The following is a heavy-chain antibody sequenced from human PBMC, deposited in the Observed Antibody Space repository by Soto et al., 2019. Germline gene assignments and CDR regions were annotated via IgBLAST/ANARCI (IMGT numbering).Heavy chain of an antibody. D-gene: IGHD5-18*01. J-gene: IGHJ4*02. V-gene: IGHV3-9*01. CDR3: ARDPSVTAIGRADH. Sequence: PGGSLRLSCAASGFVFDNHAMHWVRHAPGKGLEWVSGISWNSNHIAYADSVKGRFTISRDNAKNALYLQMTSLRSEDTALYYCARDPSVTAIGRADHWGQGTLVTVSS. CDR2: ISWNSNHI. CDR1: GFVFDNHA.